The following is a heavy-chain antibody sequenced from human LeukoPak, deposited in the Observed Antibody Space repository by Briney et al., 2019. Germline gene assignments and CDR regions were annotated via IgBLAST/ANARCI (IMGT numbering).Heavy chain of an antibody. D-gene: IGHD3-10*01. CDR1: GGSISSYY. CDR3: AIRNSHGSGSYYH. J-gene: IGHJ5*02. V-gene: IGHV4-59*01. CDR2: IYSSGST. Sequence: SETLSLTCTVSGGSISSYYCSWIRQPPGKGLEWIGYIYSSGSTSYNPSLNSRVTMSLDTSKSHFSLMLRSVTAADTAVYYCAIRNSHGSGSYYHWGQGTLVTVSS.